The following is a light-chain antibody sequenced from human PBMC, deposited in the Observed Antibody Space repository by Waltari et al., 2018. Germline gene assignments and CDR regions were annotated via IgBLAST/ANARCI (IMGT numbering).Light chain of an antibody. J-gene: IGLJ1*01. CDR2: EVS. V-gene: IGLV2-11*01. Sequence: QSALTQPRSVSGSPGQSVPISCTGTSSYVGGYNYVSWYQQHPGKAPKLMIYEVSNRPSGVSDRFSGSKSGNTASLTISGLQAEDEADYYCCSYAGSYTFAVFGTGTKVTV. CDR1: SSYVGGYNY. CDR3: CSYAGSYTFAV.